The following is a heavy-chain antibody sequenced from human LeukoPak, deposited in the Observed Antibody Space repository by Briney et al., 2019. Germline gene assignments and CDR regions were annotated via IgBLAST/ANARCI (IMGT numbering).Heavy chain of an antibody. CDR3: VHRSMTATQAPLPFDF. D-gene: IGHD1-1*01. V-gene: IGHV2-5*02. CDR1: GFSLRTKGVG. Sequence: SGPTLVKPTQTLTLTCTFSGFSLRTKGVGVGWIRQPPGKTLGWLSLIYWDDDKPYHPSLRTRLTITRDTSNNQVALTMTDMDPVDTATYYCVHRSMTATQAPLPFDFWGPGTFITVSS. J-gene: IGHJ4*02. CDR2: IYWDDDK.